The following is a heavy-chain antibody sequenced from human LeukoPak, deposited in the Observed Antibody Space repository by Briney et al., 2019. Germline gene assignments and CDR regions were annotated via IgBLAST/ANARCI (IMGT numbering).Heavy chain of an antibody. CDR3: AKDGKTRNWNYFQAKPVY. CDR2: ISGGSSFT. J-gene: IGHJ4*02. V-gene: IGHV3-21*04. D-gene: IGHD1-7*01. Sequence: PGGSLRLSCAASGFSFSSFSMNWVRQAPGKGLEWVSYISGGSSFTYYVDSVKGRFTISRDNAKNSLYLQMNSLRAEDTAVYYCAKDGKTRNWNYFQAKPVYWGQGTLVTVSS. CDR1: GFSFSSFS.